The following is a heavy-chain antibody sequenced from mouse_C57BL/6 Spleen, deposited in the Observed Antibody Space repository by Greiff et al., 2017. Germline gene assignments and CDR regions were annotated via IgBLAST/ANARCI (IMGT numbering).Heavy chain of an antibody. D-gene: IGHD2-4*01. CDR3: AREELHYDYVWFAY. J-gene: IGHJ3*01. CDR2: INPSNGGT. V-gene: IGHV1-53*01. Sequence: QVQLQQSGTELVKPGASVKLSCKASGYTFTSYWMHWVKQRPGQGLEWIGNINPSNGGTNYNEKFKSKATLTVDKSSSTAYMQLSSLTSEDSAVYYCAREELHYDYVWFAYWGQGTLVTVSA. CDR1: GYTFTSYW.